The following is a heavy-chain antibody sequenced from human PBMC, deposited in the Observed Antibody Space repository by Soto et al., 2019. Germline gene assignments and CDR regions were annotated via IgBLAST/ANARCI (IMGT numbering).Heavy chain of an antibody. CDR2: IYYSGST. CDR1: GGSISSSSYY. V-gene: IGHV4-39*01. J-gene: IGHJ4*02. CDR3: ARPRHYYDSSGPVLFDY. Sequence: SETLSLTCTVSGGSISSSSYYWGWIRQPPGKGLEWIGSIYYSGSTYYNPSLKSRVTISVDTSKNQFSLKLSSVTAADTAVYYCARPRHYYDSSGPVLFDYWGQGTLVTVSS. D-gene: IGHD3-22*01.